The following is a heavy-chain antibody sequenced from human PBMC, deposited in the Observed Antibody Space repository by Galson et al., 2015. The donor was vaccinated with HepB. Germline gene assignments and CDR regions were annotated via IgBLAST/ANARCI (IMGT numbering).Heavy chain of an antibody. Sequence: TGYTFTSYDINWVRQATGQGLEWMGWMNPNSGNTGYAQKFQGRVTMTRNTSISTAYMELSSLRSEDTAVYYCARGHVRYSSSWYVYWGQGTLVTVSS. D-gene: IGHD6-13*01. V-gene: IGHV1-8*01. CDR2: MNPNSGNT. CDR3: ARGHVRYSSSWYVY. CDR1: GYTFTSYD. J-gene: IGHJ4*02.